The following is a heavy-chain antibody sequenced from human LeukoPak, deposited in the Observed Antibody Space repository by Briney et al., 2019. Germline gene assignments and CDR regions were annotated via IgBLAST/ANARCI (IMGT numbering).Heavy chain of an antibody. J-gene: IGHJ4*02. CDR3: TRDIGLGSYYIPLPFDY. V-gene: IGHV4-59*12. CDR1: GSMYNYY. CDR2: IHYSGST. D-gene: IGHD3-10*01. Sequence: SETLSLTCTVSGSMYNYYWSWIRQPPGKGLEWIGYIHYSGSTNYNPSLKSRVTMSLDTSKNQVSLKLNSVTAADTAVYYCTRDIGLGSYYIPLPFDYWGQGTLVTVSS.